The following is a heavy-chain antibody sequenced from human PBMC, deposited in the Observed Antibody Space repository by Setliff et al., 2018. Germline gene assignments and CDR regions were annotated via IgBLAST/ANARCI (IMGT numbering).Heavy chain of an antibody. V-gene: IGHV3-30*02. CDR3: AKEIQPRQGPVYDSSGLAFDY. CDR2: IRYGGTKK. J-gene: IGHJ4*01. Sequence: PGGSLRLSCAASGFAFSTYGIHWVRHTPGKGLEWVAYIRYGGTKKDYADYVRGRFTISRDDSQNTVSLQMSSLRAEDTAVYYCAKEIQPRQGPVYDSSGLAFDYWGQGTLVTVSS. D-gene: IGHD3-22*01. CDR1: GFAFSTYG.